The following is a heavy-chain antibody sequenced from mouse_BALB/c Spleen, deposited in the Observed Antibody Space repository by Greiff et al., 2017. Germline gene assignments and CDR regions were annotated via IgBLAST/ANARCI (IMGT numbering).Heavy chain of an antibody. V-gene: IGHV1-7*01. J-gene: IGHJ4*01. CDR1: GYTFTSYW. CDR2: INPSTGYT. Sequence: QVHVKQSGAELAKPGASVKMSCKASGYTFTSYWMHWVKQRPGQGLEWIGYINPSTGYTEYNQKFKDKATLTADKSSSTAYMQLSSLTSEDSAVYYCARIPGYAMDYWGQGTSVTVSS. CDR3: ARIPGYAMDY.